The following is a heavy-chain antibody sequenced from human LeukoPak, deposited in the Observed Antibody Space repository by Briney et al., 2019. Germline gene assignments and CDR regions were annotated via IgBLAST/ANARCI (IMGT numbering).Heavy chain of an antibody. D-gene: IGHD5-18*01. V-gene: IGHV1-69*04. Sequence: SVNVSCKSSGGTFSSYAISWVRPAPGQGLAWVGRIIPILGIANYAQKFQGRVTITADKSTSTAYMELSSLRSEDTAVYYCARESYDIPYYYYGMDVWGQGTTVTVSS. CDR3: ARESYDIPYYYYGMDV. CDR1: GGTFSSYA. CDR2: IIPILGIA. J-gene: IGHJ6*02.